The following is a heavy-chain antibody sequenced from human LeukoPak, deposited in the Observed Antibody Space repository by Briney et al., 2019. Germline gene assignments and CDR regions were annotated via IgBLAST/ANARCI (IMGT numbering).Heavy chain of an antibody. CDR2: ISASGGST. V-gene: IGHV3-23*01. CDR1: GFTFSDYT. J-gene: IGHJ4*02. Sequence: GGSLRLSCAASGFTFSDYTMYWVRQGPGKGLEWVSGISASGGSTYYTDSLKGRLTISRDNSKNTLFLQMNSLRAEDTAVYYCARGYPYCGGDCYFDYWGQGTLVTVSS. CDR3: ARGYPYCGGDCYFDY. D-gene: IGHD2-21*02.